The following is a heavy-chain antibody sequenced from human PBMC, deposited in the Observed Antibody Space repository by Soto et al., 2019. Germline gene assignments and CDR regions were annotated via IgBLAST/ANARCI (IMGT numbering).Heavy chain of an antibody. Sequence: ASVKVSCKASGGTFSSYAISWVRQAPGQGLEWMGGIIPIFGTANYAQKFQGRVTITADESTSTAYMELSSLRSEDTAVYYCARGIDYYGSGSSYYYYGMDVWRQVTTVPVSS. CDR2: IIPIFGTA. D-gene: IGHD3-10*01. CDR1: GGTFSSYA. CDR3: ARGIDYYGSGSSYYYYGMDV. J-gene: IGHJ6*02. V-gene: IGHV1-69*13.